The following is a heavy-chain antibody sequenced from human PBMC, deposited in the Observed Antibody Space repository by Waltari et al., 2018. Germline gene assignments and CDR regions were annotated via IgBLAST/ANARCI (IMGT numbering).Heavy chain of an antibody. J-gene: IGHJ4*02. CDR2: DDWVDDK. CDR3: ARVRGTYGISGPTDNIPHYLYFDC. Sequence: QVTLRESGPALVRPTQTLTLTCTFSGFSLRDNGMCVSWIRQSPGKALEWLAIDDWVDDKNSRDSRRTRRTSSKDTSNSQVVLTMTNVGPTDTGTYYCARVRGTYGISGPTDNIPHYLYFDCWGQGTQVTVSS. D-gene: IGHD3-16*01. CDR1: GFSLRDNGMC. V-gene: IGHV2-70*01.